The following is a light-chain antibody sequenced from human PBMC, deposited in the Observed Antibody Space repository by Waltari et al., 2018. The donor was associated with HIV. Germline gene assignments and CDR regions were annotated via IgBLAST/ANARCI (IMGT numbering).Light chain of an antibody. CDR2: EVS. J-gene: IGLJ2*01. V-gene: IGLV2-23*02. CDR3: CAYAGSTTYVI. Sequence: QSALTQPASVSGSPGQSITIPCTGTSRDVGGYNLVSWYQQHPGKAPKLMIYEVSKRPSGVSNRFSGFKSGNTASLTISGLQAEDEADYYCCAYAGSTTYVIFGGGTKLTVL. CDR1: SRDVGGYNL.